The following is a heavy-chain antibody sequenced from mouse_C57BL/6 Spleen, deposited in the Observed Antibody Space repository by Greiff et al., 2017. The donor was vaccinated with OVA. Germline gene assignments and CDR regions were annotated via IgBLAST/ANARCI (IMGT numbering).Heavy chain of an antibody. CDR2: IYPSDSET. V-gene: IGHV1-61*01. Sequence: QVQLQQPGAELVRPGSSVKLSCKASGYTFTSYWMDWVKQRPGQGLEWIGNIYPSDSETHYNQKFKDKATLTVDKSSSTAYMQLSSLTSEDSAVYYCARSNDYYFDYWGQGTTRTVSS. J-gene: IGHJ2*01. CDR1: GYTFTSYW. CDR3: ARSNDYYFDY.